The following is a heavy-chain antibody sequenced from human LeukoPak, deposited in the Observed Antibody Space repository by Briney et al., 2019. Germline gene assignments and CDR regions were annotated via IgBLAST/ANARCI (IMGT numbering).Heavy chain of an antibody. D-gene: IGHD3-10*01. V-gene: IGHV4-61*02. CDR2: IYTSGST. CDR3: AREKQEVLLWFGESYNWFDP. CDR1: GGSISSSSYY. J-gene: IGHJ5*02. Sequence: PSETLSLTCTVSGGSISSSSYYWGWIRQPAGKGLEWIGRIYTSGSTNYNPSLKSRVTISVDTSKNQFSLKLSSVTAADTAVYYCAREKQEVLLWFGESYNWFDPWGQGTLVTVSS.